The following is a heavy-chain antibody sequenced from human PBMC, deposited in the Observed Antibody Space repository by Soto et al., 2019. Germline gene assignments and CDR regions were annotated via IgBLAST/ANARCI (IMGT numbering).Heavy chain of an antibody. V-gene: IGHV5-51*01. D-gene: IGHD2-2*01. J-gene: IGHJ6*02. CDR3: ARVSRYQLLMYYYGMDV. Sequence: ESLKISCKGSGYSFTSYWIGWVRQMPGKGLEWMGIIYPGDSDTRYSPSFQGQVTISADKSISTAYLQWSSLKASDTAMYYCARVSRYQLLMYYYGMDVWGQGTTVTVSS. CDR2: IYPGDSDT. CDR1: GYSFTSYW.